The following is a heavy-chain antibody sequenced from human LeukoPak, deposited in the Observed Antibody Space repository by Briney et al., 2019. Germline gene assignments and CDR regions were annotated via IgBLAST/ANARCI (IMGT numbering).Heavy chain of an antibody. D-gene: IGHD6-19*01. CDR2: IYHSGST. Sequence: SETLSLTCTVSGGSISSSFYYWGWIRQPPGKGLEWIGSIYHSGSTYYNPSLKSRVTISVDTSRNQFSLNLSSVTAADTAVYYCASASGYSSGWRSPLDYWGQGTLVTVSS. V-gene: IGHV4-39*07. J-gene: IGHJ4*02. CDR1: GGSISSSFYY. CDR3: ASASGYSSGWRSPLDY.